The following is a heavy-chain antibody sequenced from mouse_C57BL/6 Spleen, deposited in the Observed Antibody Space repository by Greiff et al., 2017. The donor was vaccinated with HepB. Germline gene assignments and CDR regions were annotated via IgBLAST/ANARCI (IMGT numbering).Heavy chain of an antibody. D-gene: IGHD2-4*01. V-gene: IGHV5-4*01. Sequence: EVQLMESGGGLVKPGGSLKLSCAASGFTFSSYAMSWVRQTPEKRLEWVATISDGGSYTYYPDNVKGRFTISRDNAKNNLYLQMSHLKSEDTAMYYCARDQGIYYDYDPAWFAYWGQGTLVTVSA. CDR2: ISDGGSYT. CDR1: GFTFSSYA. CDR3: ARDQGIYYDYDPAWFAY. J-gene: IGHJ3*01.